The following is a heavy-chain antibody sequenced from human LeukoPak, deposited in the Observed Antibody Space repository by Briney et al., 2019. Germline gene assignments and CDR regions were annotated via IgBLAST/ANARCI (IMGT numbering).Heavy chain of an antibody. J-gene: IGHJ5*02. CDR3: ARGYTNGVTQEVWLDP. CDR1: GGSISSRSYY. D-gene: IGHD2-8*01. V-gene: IGHV4-39*07. CDR2: IYYSGNT. Sequence: SETLSLTFTVSGGSISSRSYYWGWIRQPPGKGLEWIGSIYYSGNTYYNPSLKSRVTMSVDTSKNQFSLKLSSVTAADTAVYYCARGYTNGVTQEVWLDPWGQGTLVTVSS.